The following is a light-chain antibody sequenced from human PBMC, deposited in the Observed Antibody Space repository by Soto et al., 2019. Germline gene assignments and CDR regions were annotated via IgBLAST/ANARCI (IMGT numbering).Light chain of an antibody. V-gene: IGKV3-20*01. CDR1: QSVSSK. J-gene: IGKJ4*01. CDR2: GAS. CDR3: EQYGSSPLT. Sequence: EIVMTQPPATLSVSPGERATLSCRASQSVSSKLAWYQQKPGQAPRLLIYGASSRATGIPDRFSGSGSGTDFTLTISRLEPEDFAVYYCEQYGSSPLTFGGGTKVDI.